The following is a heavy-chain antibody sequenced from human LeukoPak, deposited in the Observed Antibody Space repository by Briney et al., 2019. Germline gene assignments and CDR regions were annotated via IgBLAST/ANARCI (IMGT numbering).Heavy chain of an antibody. Sequence: ASVKVSCKASGGTFISHAIAWVRQAPGQGPEWMGGIIPISGTANYAQKFQGRVTITTDESTSTAYMELSRLTSDDTAVYYCARGLQYQLLKALGYYYMDVWGEGTTVTVSS. CDR2: IIPISGTA. V-gene: IGHV1-69*05. CDR3: ARGLQYQLLKALGYYYMDV. CDR1: GGTFISHA. D-gene: IGHD2-2*01. J-gene: IGHJ6*03.